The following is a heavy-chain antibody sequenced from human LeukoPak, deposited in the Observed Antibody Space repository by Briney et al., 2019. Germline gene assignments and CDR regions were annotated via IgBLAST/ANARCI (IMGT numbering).Heavy chain of an antibody. D-gene: IGHD4-17*01. CDR3: ARNRDYGDYDYYFDY. V-gene: IGHV1-69*05. Sequence: ASVKVSCKATGGTFSSYAISWVRQAPGQGLEWMGGIIPIFGTANYAQKFQGRVTITTDESTSTAYMELSSQRSEDTAVYYCARNRDYGDYDYYFDYWGQGTLVTVSS. CDR1: GGTFSSYA. J-gene: IGHJ4*02. CDR2: IIPIFGTA.